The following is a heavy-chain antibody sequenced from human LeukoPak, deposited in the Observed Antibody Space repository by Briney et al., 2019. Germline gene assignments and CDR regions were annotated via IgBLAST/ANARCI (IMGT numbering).Heavy chain of an antibody. V-gene: IGHV4-34*01. Sequence: SETLSLTCAVYGGSFSGYYWSWIRQPPGKGLEWIGEINHSGSTSYNPSLKSRVTISVDTSKNQFSLKLSSVSAADTAVYYCARSARMVRGVISWGQGTLVTVSS. J-gene: IGHJ5*02. CDR2: INHSGST. CDR1: GGSFSGYY. D-gene: IGHD3-10*01. CDR3: ARSARMVRGVIS.